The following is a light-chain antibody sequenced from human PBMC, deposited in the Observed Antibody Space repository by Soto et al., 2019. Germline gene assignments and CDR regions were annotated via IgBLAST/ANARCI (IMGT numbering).Light chain of an antibody. CDR2: DVS. V-gene: IGLV2-14*03. Sequence: QSALTQPASVSGSPGQSVTISCTGSSSDVGDYNYVSWYQLHPDKAPKLMIYDVSNRPSGASNRFSGSKFGNTASLTISGLQAEDEADYYCSSYTSSSTWVFGGGTKVTVL. CDR3: SSYTSSSTWV. J-gene: IGLJ3*02. CDR1: SSDVGDYNY.